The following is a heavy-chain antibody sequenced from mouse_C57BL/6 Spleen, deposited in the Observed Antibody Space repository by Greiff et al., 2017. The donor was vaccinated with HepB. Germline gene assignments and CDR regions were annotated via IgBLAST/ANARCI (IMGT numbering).Heavy chain of an antibody. CDR1: GYTFTSYW. CDR2: IDPSDSET. V-gene: IGHV1-52*01. CDR3: ARLYGSSPLGYFDV. D-gene: IGHD1-1*01. Sequence: QVQLQQPGAELVRPGSSVKLSCKASGYTFTSYWMHWVKQRPIQGLEWIGNIDPSDSETHYNQKFKDKATLTVDNSSSTAYMQLSSLTSEDSAVYYCARLYGSSPLGYFDVWGTGTTVTVSS. J-gene: IGHJ1*03.